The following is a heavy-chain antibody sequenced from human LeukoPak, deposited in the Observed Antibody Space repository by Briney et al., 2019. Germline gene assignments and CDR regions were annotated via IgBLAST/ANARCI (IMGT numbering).Heavy chain of an antibody. D-gene: IGHD2-15*01. V-gene: IGHV3-7*05. CDR1: GFSFRSYW. CDR2: IKQDGREK. Sequence: PAGSLKLSSAASGFSFRSYWMSWARQAPGKGLEWVANIKQDGREKYYLDSVKGRFTISRDSSENTLYLQMNSLRAEDTAVYYCARKYCGMDVWGQGTA. J-gene: IGHJ6*02. CDR3: ARKYCGMDV.